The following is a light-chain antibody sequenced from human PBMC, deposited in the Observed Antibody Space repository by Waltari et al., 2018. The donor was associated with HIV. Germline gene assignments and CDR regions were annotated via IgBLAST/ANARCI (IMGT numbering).Light chain of an antibody. CDR1: INDIGMGDY. J-gene: IGLJ2*01. CDR2: ACG. CDR3: SSYTDRSTVI. Sequence: QSALTQPDSVSGSPGQSITISCSGSINDIGMGDYVSWYQQHSDKAPKLLISACGNRPSGVSDRFSASKSGNVASLSISGLQPADEATYYCSSYTDRSTVIFGGGTKVTVL. V-gene: IGLV2-14*03.